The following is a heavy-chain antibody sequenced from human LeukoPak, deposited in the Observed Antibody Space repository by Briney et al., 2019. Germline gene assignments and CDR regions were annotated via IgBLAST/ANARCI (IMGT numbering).Heavy chain of an antibody. CDR3: ARELVPAAKTNWFDP. V-gene: IGHV4-39*02. D-gene: IGHD2-2*01. Sequence: PSETLSLTCTVSGGSISSSSYYWGWIRQPPGKELEWIGSIYYSGSTYYNPSLKSRVTISVDTSKNQFSLKLSSVTAADTAVYYCARELVPAAKTNWFDPWGQGTLVTVSS. J-gene: IGHJ5*02. CDR1: GGSISSSSYY. CDR2: IYYSGST.